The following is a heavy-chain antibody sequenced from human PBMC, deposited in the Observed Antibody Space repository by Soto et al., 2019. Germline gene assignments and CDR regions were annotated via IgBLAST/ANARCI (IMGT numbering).Heavy chain of an antibody. CDR3: TRRVDTIEGLRDY. CDR1: GFTFSGSA. V-gene: IGHV3-73*01. CDR2: IRSKANSYAT. J-gene: IGHJ4*02. D-gene: IGHD5-18*01. Sequence: PGGSLRLSCAASGFTFSGSAMHWVRQASGKGLEWVGRIRSKANSYATAYAASVKGRFTISRDDSKNTAYLQMNSLKTEDTAVYYCTRRVDTIEGLRDYWGQGTLVTVSS.